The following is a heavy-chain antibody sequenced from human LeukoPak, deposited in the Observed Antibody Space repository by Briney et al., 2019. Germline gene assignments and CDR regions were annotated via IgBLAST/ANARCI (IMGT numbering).Heavy chain of an antibody. CDR3: TRGLQGMNNY. CDR1: DGSFSSATYK. J-gene: IGHJ4*02. V-gene: IGHV4-39*07. D-gene: IGHD1/OR15-1a*01. Sequence: SETLSLTCTVSDGSFSSATYKWAWVRQPPGKGLEWIGSISYSGSTSYTPSLKSRVTISLDTSKNQFSLRLTSVTAADTAMYYCTRGLQGMNNYWGRGTLVTVSS. CDR2: ISYSGST.